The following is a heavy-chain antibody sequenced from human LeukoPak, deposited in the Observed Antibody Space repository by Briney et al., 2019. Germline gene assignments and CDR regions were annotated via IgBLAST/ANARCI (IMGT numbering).Heavy chain of an antibody. V-gene: IGHV4-4*02. D-gene: IGHD2-15*01. CDR3: ARSGGSSLYGMDV. Sequence: SETLSLTCAVSGGSITTKNWWIWVRQPPGRGLEWIGEIYHTGSTNYHPSLKSRLTISRDKSKNQFSLKLSSVTAADTAVYYCARSGGSSLYGMDVWAKGPRSPSP. CDR1: GGSITTKNW. CDR2: IYHTGST. J-gene: IGHJ6*02.